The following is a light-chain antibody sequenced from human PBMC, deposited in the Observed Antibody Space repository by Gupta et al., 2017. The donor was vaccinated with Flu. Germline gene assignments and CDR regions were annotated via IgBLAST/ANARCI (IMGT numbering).Light chain of an antibody. J-gene: IGKJ4*01. Sequence: DIQLTTSPSSLPASVGDRVTITCRASQGISSYLYWYQQKAGKAPNLLIYAAASLKSGVPSRFSGSGAGTDFTLTISSLQQEDFAMYYCQQAYSTPLTFGGGTKVEIK. CDR3: QQAYSTPLT. CDR1: QGISSY. V-gene: IGKV1-39*01. CDR2: AAA.